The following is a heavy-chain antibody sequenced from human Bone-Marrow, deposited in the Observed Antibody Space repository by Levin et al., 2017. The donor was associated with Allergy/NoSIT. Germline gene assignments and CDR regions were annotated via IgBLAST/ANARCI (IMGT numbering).Heavy chain of an antibody. J-gene: IGHJ4*02. CDR2: IFYSRTT. CDR1: GGSTANSNFF. V-gene: IGHV4-39*07. CDR3: VAYESRVYYHYFSDY. Sequence: PSETLSLTCTVSGGSTANSNFFWGWVRQSPGEGLEWIGNIFYSRTTYYNPSLKSRLTMSLDMTKNQFSLRMSSVTAADTALYYCVAYESRVYYHYFSDYWGQGLLVTVSS. D-gene: IGHD3-22*01.